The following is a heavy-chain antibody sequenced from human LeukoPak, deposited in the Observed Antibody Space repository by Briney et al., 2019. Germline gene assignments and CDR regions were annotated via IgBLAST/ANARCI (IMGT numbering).Heavy chain of an antibody. J-gene: IGHJ6*03. CDR1: GGTFSSYA. Sequence: GASVKVSCKASGGTFSSYAIGWVRQAPGQGLEWMGGIIPIFGTANYAQKFQGRVTITTDESTSTAYMELSSLRSEDTAVYYCASNTIFGVVHYYYYMDVWGKGTTVTVSS. V-gene: IGHV1-69*05. CDR3: ASNTIFGVVHYYYYMDV. D-gene: IGHD3-3*01. CDR2: IIPIFGTA.